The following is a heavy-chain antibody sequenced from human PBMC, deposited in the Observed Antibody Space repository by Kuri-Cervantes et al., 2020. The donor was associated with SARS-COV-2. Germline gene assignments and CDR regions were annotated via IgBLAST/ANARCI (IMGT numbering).Heavy chain of an antibody. D-gene: IGHD3-3*01. V-gene: IGHV3-21*01. CDR3: ARALSDFWSGYSHAFDI. Sequence: GGSLRLSCAASGFTFSSYSMNWVRQAPGKGLEWVSSISSSSSYIYYADSVKGRFTISRDNAKNSLYLQMNSLRAEDTAVYYCARALSDFWSGYSHAFDIWGQGTMVTVSS. J-gene: IGHJ3*02. CDR1: GFTFSSYS. CDR2: ISSSSSYI.